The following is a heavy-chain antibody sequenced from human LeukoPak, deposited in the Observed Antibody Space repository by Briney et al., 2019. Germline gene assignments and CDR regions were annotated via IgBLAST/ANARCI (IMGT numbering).Heavy chain of an antibody. CDR1: GFTFSSYG. Sequence: GRSLRLSCAASGFTFSSYGMHWVRQAPGKGLEWVAVISYDGSNKYYADSVKGRFTISRDNSKNTLYLQMNSLRAEDTAVYYCARDRPGGMVRGSNGVFDYWGQGTLVTVSS. J-gene: IGHJ4*02. D-gene: IGHD3-10*01. CDR3: ARDRPGGMVRGSNGVFDY. V-gene: IGHV3-30*03. CDR2: ISYDGSNK.